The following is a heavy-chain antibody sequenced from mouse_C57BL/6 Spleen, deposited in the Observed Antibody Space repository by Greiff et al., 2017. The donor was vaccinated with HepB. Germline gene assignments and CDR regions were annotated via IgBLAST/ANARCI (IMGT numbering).Heavy chain of an antibody. Sequence: EVMLVESGGGLVKPGGSLKLSCAASGFTFSDYGMHWVRQAPEKGLEWVAYISSGSSTIYYADTVKGRFTISRDNAKNTLFLQMTSLRSEDTAMYYCARPDYDYDGEFAYWGQGTLVTVSA. J-gene: IGHJ3*01. V-gene: IGHV5-17*01. CDR3: ARPDYDYDGEFAY. CDR1: GFTFSDYG. CDR2: ISSGSSTI. D-gene: IGHD2-4*01.